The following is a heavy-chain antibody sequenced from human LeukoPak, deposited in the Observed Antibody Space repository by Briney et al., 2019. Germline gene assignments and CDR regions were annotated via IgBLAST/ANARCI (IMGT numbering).Heavy chain of an antibody. V-gene: IGHV4-59*11. CDR2: TSYSGST. CDR1: GGSISSHY. Sequence: KPSETLSLTCTVSGGSISSHYWSWIRQPPGKGLEWIGYTSYSGSTNYNPSLKSRVTISVDTSKNQFSLKLSSVTAADTAVYYCARAWSYGSFDIWGQGTLVTVSS. CDR3: ARAWSYGSFDI. D-gene: IGHD1-26*01. J-gene: IGHJ3*02.